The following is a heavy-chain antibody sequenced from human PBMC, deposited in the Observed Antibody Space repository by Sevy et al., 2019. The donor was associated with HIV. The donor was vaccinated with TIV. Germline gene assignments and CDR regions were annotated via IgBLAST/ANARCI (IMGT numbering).Heavy chain of an antibody. V-gene: IGHV4-34*01. CDR3: ARGGDAVVPSPIIGLGPWTKYWYFDL. Sequence: SETLSLTCAVSGGSFSGYSWDWIRRPPGKGLEWIGEVNHSGSTNYNPSLKSRVTISVDTSKNQFSLKLNFVTAADTAVYYCARGGDAVVPSPIIGLGPWTKYWYFDLWGRGTLVTVSS. J-gene: IGHJ2*01. CDR2: VNHSGST. CDR1: GGSFSGYS. D-gene: IGHD2-2*02.